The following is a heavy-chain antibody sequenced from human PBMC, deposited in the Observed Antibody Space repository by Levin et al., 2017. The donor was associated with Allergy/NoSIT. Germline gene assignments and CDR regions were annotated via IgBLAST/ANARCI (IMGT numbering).Heavy chain of an antibody. CDR3: ARYNVHVRVIDF. Sequence: SETLSLTCAVSGGSISNNNWWSWWTWVRQSPTKGLDWIGEISHSGTANYNPSLKSLITISIDKSKKKFSLKLMSVTAADTAVYYCARYNVHVRVIDFWGQGTLVTVSS. CDR1: GGSISNNNW. J-gene: IGHJ4*01. CDR2: ISHSGTA. V-gene: IGHV4/OR15-8*02. D-gene: IGHD1-14*01.